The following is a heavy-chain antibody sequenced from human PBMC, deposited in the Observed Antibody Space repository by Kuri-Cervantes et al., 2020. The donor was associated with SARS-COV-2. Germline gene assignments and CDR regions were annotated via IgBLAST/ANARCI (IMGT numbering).Heavy chain of an antibody. CDR1: RFTFSSYA. CDR3: ARDGYYYDSSGPFDY. V-gene: IGHV3-23*01. Sequence: GESLKISCAASRFTFSSYAMSWVRQAPGKGLEWVSAISGSGGNTYYAASVKGRFTISRDNSKNTLYLQMNSLRAEDTAVYYCARDGYYYDSSGPFDYWGQGTLVTVSS. CDR2: ISGSGGNT. J-gene: IGHJ4*02. D-gene: IGHD3-22*01.